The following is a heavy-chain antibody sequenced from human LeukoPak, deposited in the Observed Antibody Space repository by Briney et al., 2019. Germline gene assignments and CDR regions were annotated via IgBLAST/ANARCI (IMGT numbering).Heavy chain of an antibody. J-gene: IGHJ4*02. D-gene: IGHD3-22*01. V-gene: IGHV4-59*01. CDR1: GGSISSYY. CDR3: ARDTYYYDSSGYYYPAYYFDY. CDR2: IYYSGST. Sequence: PSETLSLTCTVSGGSISSYYWSWIRQPPGKGLEWIGYIYYSGSTNYNPSLKSRVTISVDTSKNQFSLKLSSVTAADTAVYYCARDTYYYDSSGYYYPAYYFDYWGQGTLVTVSS.